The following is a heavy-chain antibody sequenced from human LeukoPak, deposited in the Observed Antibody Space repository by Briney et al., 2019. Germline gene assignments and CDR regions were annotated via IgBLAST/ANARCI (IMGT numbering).Heavy chain of an antibody. J-gene: IGHJ3*02. CDR3: ARIAVATGVVYAFDI. V-gene: IGHV4-38-2*01. CDR1: GFTFSDYS. Sequence: GSLRLSCAASGFTFSDYSMNWVRQAPGKGLEWIGSIYYSGSTYYNPSLKSRVTISVDTSKNQFSLKLSSVTAADTAVYYCARIAVATGVVYAFDIWSQGTMVTVSS. CDR2: IYYSGST. D-gene: IGHD6-19*01.